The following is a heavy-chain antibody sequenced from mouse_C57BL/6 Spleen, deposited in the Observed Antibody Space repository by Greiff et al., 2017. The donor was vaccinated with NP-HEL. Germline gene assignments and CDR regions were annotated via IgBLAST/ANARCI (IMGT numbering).Heavy chain of an antibody. V-gene: IGHV1-52*01. D-gene: IGHD1-1*01. CDR1: GYTFTSYW. Sequence: VKLQEPGAELVRPGSSVKLSCKASGYTFTSYWMHWVKQRPIQGLEWIGNIDPSDSETHYNQKFKDKATLTVDKSSSTAYMQLSSLTSEDSAVYYCARFSLGTTVVAHFDYWGQGTTLTVSS. CDR2: IDPSDSET. CDR3: ARFSLGTTVVAHFDY. J-gene: IGHJ2*01.